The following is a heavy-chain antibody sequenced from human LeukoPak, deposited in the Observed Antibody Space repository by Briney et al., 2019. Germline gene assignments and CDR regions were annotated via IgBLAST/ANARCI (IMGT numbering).Heavy chain of an antibody. V-gene: IGHV4-34*01. CDR1: GGSFSGYY. CDR2: INHSGST. J-gene: IGHJ4*02. Sequence: SETLSLTCAVYGGSFSGYYWSWIRQPPGKGLEWIGEINHSGSTNYYPSLKNRVTISVDTSKNQFSLKLSAVTAADTAVYYCARGGWLSRSATFDYWGQGTLVTVSS. CDR3: ARGGWLSRSATFDY. D-gene: IGHD3-9*01.